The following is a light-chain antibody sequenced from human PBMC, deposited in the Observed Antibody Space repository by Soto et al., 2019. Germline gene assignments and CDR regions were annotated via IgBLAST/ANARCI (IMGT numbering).Light chain of an antibody. CDR2: EGI. CDR1: SSGIGTYNL. J-gene: IGLJ1*01. Sequence: QSVLTQPASVSGAPGQSITVSCTWTSSGIGTYNLVSWYQHYPGKAPKLMIYEGIKRPSGVSNRFSGSKSGNTAFLTISGLQAEDEADYYCCSYAGSGTDNYVFGSGTKVTVL. V-gene: IGLV2-23*01. CDR3: CSYAGSGTDNYV.